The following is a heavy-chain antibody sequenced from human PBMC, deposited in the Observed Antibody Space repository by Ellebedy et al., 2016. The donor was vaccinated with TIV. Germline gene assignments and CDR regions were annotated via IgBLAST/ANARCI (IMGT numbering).Heavy chain of an antibody. CDR2: TSYSGVS. CDR3: AREGVSIFGILLSPGSLDV. J-gene: IGHJ6*02. Sequence: MPSETLSLTCSVSGGSISSYYWSWIRKPPGKGLEWIGYTSYSGVSDYNPSLASRVTLSLDTSTNQFSLRLTSVTATDSAIYYCAREGVSIFGILLSPGSLDVWGQGTTVTVSS. D-gene: IGHD3-3*01. CDR1: GGSISSYY. V-gene: IGHV4-59*12.